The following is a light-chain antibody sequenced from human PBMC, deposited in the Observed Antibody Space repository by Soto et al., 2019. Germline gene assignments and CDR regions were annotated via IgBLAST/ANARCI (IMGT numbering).Light chain of an antibody. V-gene: IGLV2-14*01. CDR1: SSDVGDYIY. CDR2: EVN. CDR3: SSYTTTSTLV. Sequence: QSALTQPASVSGSPGQSITISCTGTSSDVGDYIYVSWYQQHPGKAPKLMLYEVNSRPSGVSNRFSGSKSGNTVSLTISGLQAEDEADYYCSSYTTTSTLVFGGGTKLTVL. J-gene: IGLJ2*01.